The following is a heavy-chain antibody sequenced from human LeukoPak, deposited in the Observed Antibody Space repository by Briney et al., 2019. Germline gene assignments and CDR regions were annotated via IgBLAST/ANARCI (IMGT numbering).Heavy chain of an antibody. J-gene: IGHJ4*02. Sequence: GGSLRLSCAASGFTFSKYWMNWVRQAPGKGLVWVSRINTDGSTTSYADSVRGRFTISRDNAKNTLYVQMSSLRVEDTAVYYCARVVSGGFDYGGQGTLVTVSS. V-gene: IGHV3-74*01. D-gene: IGHD1-14*01. CDR1: GFTFSKYW. CDR3: ARVVSGGFDY. CDR2: INTDGSTT.